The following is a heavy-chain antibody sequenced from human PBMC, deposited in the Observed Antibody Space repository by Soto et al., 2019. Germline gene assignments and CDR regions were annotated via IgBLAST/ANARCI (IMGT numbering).Heavy chain of an antibody. J-gene: IGHJ3*02. CDR1: GFTFSSYA. CDR3: ARDPDSSGWSMGAFDI. V-gene: IGHV3-30-3*01. Sequence: QVQLVESGGGVVQPGRSLRLSCAASGFTFSSYARHWVRQSPGKGLEWVAVISYDGSNKYYADSVKGRFTISRDNSKNTLYLQMNSLRAEDTAVYYCARDPDSSGWSMGAFDIWGQGTMVTVSS. CDR2: ISYDGSNK. D-gene: IGHD6-19*01.